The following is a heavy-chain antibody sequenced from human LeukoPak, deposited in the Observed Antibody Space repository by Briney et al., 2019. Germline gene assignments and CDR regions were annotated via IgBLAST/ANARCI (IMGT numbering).Heavy chain of an antibody. CDR1: GFTFSSYW. Sequence: PGGSLRLSCAASGFTFSSYWMHWVRQAPGKGLEWVSAISGSGGSTYYADSVKGRFTISRDNSKNTLYLQMNSLRAEDTAVYYCAKEKGSSGYNWFDPWGQGTLVTVSS. J-gene: IGHJ5*02. CDR2: ISGSGGST. D-gene: IGHD6-6*01. V-gene: IGHV3-23*01. CDR3: AKEKGSSGYNWFDP.